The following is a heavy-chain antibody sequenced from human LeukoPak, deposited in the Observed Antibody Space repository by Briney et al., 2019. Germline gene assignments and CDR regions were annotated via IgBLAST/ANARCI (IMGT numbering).Heavy chain of an antibody. CDR3: ARGGDNWNDKDYYYYMDV. CDR1: GYTFTSYG. J-gene: IGHJ6*03. CDR2: ISAYNGNT. V-gene: IGHV1-18*01. Sequence: ASVKVSCKASGYTFTSYGISWVRQAPGQGLEWMGWISAYNGNTNYAQKFQGRVTITRNTSISTAYMELSSLRSEDTAVYYCARGGDNWNDKDYYYYMDVWGKGTTVTVSS. D-gene: IGHD1-1*01.